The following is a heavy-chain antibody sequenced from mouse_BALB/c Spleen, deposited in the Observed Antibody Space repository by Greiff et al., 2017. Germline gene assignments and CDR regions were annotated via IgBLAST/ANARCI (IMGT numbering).Heavy chain of an antibody. D-gene: IGHD1-1*01. CDR1: GFTFSSYT. J-gene: IGHJ3*01. Sequence: EVKLQESGGGLVKPGGSLKLSCAASGFTFSSYTMSWVRQTPEKRLEWVATISSGGSYTYYPDSVKGRFTISRDNAKNTLYLQMSSLKSEDTAMYYCTRDGLLREGWAYWGQGTLVTVSA. V-gene: IGHV5-6-4*01. CDR3: TRDGLLREGWAY. CDR2: ISSGGSYT.